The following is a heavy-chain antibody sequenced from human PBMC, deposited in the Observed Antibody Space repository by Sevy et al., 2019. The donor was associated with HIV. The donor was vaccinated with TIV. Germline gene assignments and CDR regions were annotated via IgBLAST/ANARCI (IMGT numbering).Heavy chain of an antibody. CDR2: INPNSGGT. Sequence: ASVKVSCKASGYTFTGYYMHWVRQAPGQGLEWMGWINPNSGGTNYAQKFQGRVTMTRDTSISTAYMELSRLRSDDTAVYYCARASAVTMFGVATRYPLTWFDPWGQGTLVTVSS. D-gene: IGHD3-3*01. V-gene: IGHV1-2*02. CDR1: GYTFTGYY. CDR3: ARASAVTMFGVATRYPLTWFDP. J-gene: IGHJ5*02.